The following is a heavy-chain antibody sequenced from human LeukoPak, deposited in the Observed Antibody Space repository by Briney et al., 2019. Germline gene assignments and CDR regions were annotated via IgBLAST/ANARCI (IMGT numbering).Heavy chain of an antibody. J-gene: IGHJ6*02. Sequence: GASVKVSCKASGGTFSSYAISWVRQAPGQGLEWMGRIIPIFGIANYAQKFQGRVTIIADKSTSTAYMELSSLRSEDTAVYYCARGSVVPAATHYYYYGMDVWGQGTTVTVSS. CDR2: IIPIFGIA. D-gene: IGHD2-2*01. CDR1: GGTFSSYA. V-gene: IGHV1-69*04. CDR3: ARGSVVPAATHYYYYGMDV.